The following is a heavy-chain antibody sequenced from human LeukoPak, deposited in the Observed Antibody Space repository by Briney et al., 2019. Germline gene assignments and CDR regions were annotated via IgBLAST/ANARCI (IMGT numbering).Heavy chain of an antibody. CDR1: EDSFTNYW. V-gene: IGHV5-51*01. J-gene: IGHJ4*02. CDR3: ARSRLAAAGDY. D-gene: IGHD6-13*01. CDR2: IYPGDSDT. Sequence: GASLQISCKGSEDSFTNYWIGWVRQLPGKGLEWMGIIYPGDSDTRYSPSFQGQVTISADKSISTAYLQWSSLNASDTAMYYCARSRLAAAGDYWGQGTLVTVSS.